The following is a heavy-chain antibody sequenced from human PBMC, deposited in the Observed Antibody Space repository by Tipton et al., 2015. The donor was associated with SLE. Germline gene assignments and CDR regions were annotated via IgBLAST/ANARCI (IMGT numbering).Heavy chain of an antibody. V-gene: IGHV4-59*08. CDR2: VYYSGST. D-gene: IGHD1-1*01. CDR3: ARHYPLIVWNDGFDP. Sequence: TLSLTCTVSGDSVSSYYWSWIRQPPGRGLEWIGYVYYSGSTNYNPSLKSRVTISIDTSRNQFSLKLSSVTAADTAVYYCARHYPLIVWNDGFDPWGQGTLVTVSS. CDR1: GDSVSSYY. J-gene: IGHJ5*02.